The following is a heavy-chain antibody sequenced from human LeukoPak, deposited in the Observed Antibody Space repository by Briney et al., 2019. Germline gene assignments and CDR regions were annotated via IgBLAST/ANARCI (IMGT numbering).Heavy chain of an antibody. CDR1: GGSFSGYY. Sequence: PSETLSLTCAVYGGSFSGYYWSWIRQPPGKGLEWIGSIYYSGSTYYNPSLKSRVTISVDTSKNQFSLKLSSVTAADTAVYYCAREAAAGAIDYWGQGTLVTVSS. D-gene: IGHD6-13*01. J-gene: IGHJ4*02. CDR3: AREAAAGAIDY. CDR2: IYYSGST. V-gene: IGHV4-34*01.